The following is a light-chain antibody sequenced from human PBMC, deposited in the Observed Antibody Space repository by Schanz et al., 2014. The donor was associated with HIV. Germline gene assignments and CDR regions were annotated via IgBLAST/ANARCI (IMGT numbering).Light chain of an antibody. Sequence: QSALTQPASVSGSPGQSITISCTGTSSDVGADNSVSWYQQHPGKAPKLMIYDVSNRPSGVSNRFSGSKSGNAASLTIFGLQPEDEAHYYCSSYTSSNTWLFGGGTKLTVL. CDR1: SSDVGADNS. CDR2: DVS. V-gene: IGLV2-14*03. J-gene: IGLJ3*02. CDR3: SSYTSSNTWL.